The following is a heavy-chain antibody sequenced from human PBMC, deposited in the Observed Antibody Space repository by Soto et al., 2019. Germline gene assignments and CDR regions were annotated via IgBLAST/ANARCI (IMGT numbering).Heavy chain of an antibody. D-gene: IGHD6-13*01. J-gene: IGHJ5*02. V-gene: IGHV1-46*01. CDR1: GYTFTSYY. CDR2: INPSGGST. CDR3: ASIIAAAGQFDP. Sequence: ASVKVSCKASGYTFTSYYMHWVRQAPGQGLEWMGIINPSGGSTSYAQKFQGRVTMTRDTSTSKGYMELSSLRSEDTAVYYCASIIAAAGQFDPWGQGTLVTVSS.